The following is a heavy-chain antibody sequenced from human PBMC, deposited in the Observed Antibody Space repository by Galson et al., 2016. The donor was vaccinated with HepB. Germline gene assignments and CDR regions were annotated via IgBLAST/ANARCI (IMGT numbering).Heavy chain of an antibody. J-gene: IGHJ4*02. V-gene: IGHV3-23*01. CDR3: AKSPPDFSTGYYTQYYFDY. CDR1: GFTFSSYA. Sequence: SLRLSCAASGFTFSSYAMSWVRQAPGKGLEWVSVISGSGDNTYYADSVKGRFTISRDNSKNTLYLQMNSLRAEDTAVYYCAKSPPDFSTGYYTQYYFDYWGQGTLVTVSS. D-gene: IGHD3/OR15-3a*01. CDR2: ISGSGDNT.